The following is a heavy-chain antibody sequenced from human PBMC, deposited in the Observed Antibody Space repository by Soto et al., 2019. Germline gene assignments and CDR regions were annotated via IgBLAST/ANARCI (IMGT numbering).Heavy chain of an antibody. V-gene: IGHV4-59*01. Sequence: PSETLSLTCTVSGGSISSYYWSWIRQPPGKGLEWIGYIYYSGSTNYNPSLKSRVTISVDTPKNQFSLKLSSVTAADTAVYYCARFPRGYSYGHFDYWGQGTLVTVSS. CDR3: ARFPRGYSYGHFDY. J-gene: IGHJ4*02. D-gene: IGHD5-18*01. CDR1: GGSISSYY. CDR2: IYYSGST.